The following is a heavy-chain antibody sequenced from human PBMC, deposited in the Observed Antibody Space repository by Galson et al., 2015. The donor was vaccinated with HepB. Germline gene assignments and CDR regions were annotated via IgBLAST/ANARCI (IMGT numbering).Heavy chain of an antibody. J-gene: IGHJ4*02. CDR2: ISAYNGNT. CDR3: ARAEGIVGATGMDY. D-gene: IGHD1-26*01. Sequence: SVKVSCKASGYTFTKYGISWVRQAPGQGLEWMGWISAYNGNTNYAQTFQGRVTMTTDTSTSTAYMELRSLRSDDTAVYYCARAEGIVGATGMDYWGQGTLVTVSS. V-gene: IGHV1-18*01. CDR1: GYTFTKYG.